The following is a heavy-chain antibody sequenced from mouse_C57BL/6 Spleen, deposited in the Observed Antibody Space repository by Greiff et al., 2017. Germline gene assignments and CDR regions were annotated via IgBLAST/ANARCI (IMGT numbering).Heavy chain of an antibody. CDR3: ARGKIYYDYPAWFAY. D-gene: IGHD2-4*01. CDR2: ILPGSGST. J-gene: IGHJ3*01. Sequence: QVQLRQFGAELMKPGASVKLSCKATGYTFTGYWIEWVKQRPGHGLEWIGEILPGSGSTNYNEKFKGKATFTADTSSNTAYMQLSSLTTEDSAIYYCARGKIYYDYPAWFAYWGQGTLVTVSA. CDR1: GYTFTGYW. V-gene: IGHV1-9*01.